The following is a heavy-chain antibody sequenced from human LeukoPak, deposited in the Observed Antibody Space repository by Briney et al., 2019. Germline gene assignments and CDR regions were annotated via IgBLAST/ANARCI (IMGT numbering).Heavy chain of an antibody. J-gene: IGHJ4*02. CDR3: AREGYYYDSSGYFPDY. CDR1: GFTFASYA. V-gene: IGHV3-23*01. CDR2: FSGSGGST. Sequence: GGSLRLSCAASGFTFASYAMSWVRQAPGKGLEWVSAFSGSGGSTYYADSVKGRFTISRDNSKNTLYLQMNSLRAEDTAVYYCAREGYYYDSSGYFPDYWGQGTLVTVSS. D-gene: IGHD3-22*01.